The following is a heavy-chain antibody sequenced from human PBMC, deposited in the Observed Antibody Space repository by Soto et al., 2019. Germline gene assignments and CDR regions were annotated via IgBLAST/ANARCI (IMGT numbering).Heavy chain of an antibody. V-gene: IGHV2-5*02. CDR2: IYWDDDK. CDR3: ARVYYDILTGYIDY. CDR1: GFSLSTSGVG. D-gene: IGHD3-9*01. Sequence: QMTLKESGPTLVKPTQTLTLTCTFSGFSLSTSGVGVGWIRQPPGKALEWLALIYWDDDKRYSPSLKSRLTITKDTSKNQVVLTMTNMDPVDTATYYCARVYYDILTGYIDYWGQGTLVTVSS. J-gene: IGHJ4*02.